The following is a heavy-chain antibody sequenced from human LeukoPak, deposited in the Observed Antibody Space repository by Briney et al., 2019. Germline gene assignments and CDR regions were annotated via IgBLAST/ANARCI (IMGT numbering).Heavy chain of an antibody. Sequence: PGGSLRLSCAASGFTFSSYGLHWVRQAPGKGLEWVVNIPPDGGEKYYADSVRGRFTISRDNAKNALYLLMNSLKVEDTAVYFCAGGGVVYSEAYFWGQGTLVSVSS. V-gene: IGHV3-7*01. J-gene: IGHJ4*02. D-gene: IGHD5/OR15-5a*01. CDR2: IPPDGGEK. CDR1: GFTFSSYG. CDR3: AGGGVVYSEAYF.